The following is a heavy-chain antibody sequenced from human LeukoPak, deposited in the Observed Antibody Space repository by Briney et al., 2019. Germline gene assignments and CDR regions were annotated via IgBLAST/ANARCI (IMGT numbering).Heavy chain of an antibody. CDR1: GYTFTDSY. CDR3: ARSARHCNNGVCFTDYYIDL. J-gene: IGHJ6*03. Sequence: ASVKVSCKTSGYTFTDSYIHWVRQAPGQGLEWMGRINPNSGDPNYPQKFQGRVTMARDTSISTAYMEMSSLTSDDTAVYYCARSARHCNNGVCFTDYYIDLWGKGTTVIVSS. V-gene: IGHV1-2*06. CDR2: INPNSGDP. D-gene: IGHD2-8*01.